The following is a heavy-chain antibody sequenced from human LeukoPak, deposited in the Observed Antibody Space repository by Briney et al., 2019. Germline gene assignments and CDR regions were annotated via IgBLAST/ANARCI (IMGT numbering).Heavy chain of an antibody. CDR1: GFTFSSYS. CDR2: ISSSSSYI. V-gene: IGHV3-21*01. J-gene: IGHJ3*02. D-gene: IGHD3-22*01. Sequence: PGGSLRLSCAASGFTFSSYSMNWVRQAPGKGLEWVSSISSSSSYIYYADSVKGRFTISRDNTKNSLYLQMNSLRAEDTAVYYCARALSYYYDSSGYLGDAFDIWGQGTMVTVSS. CDR3: ARALSYYYDSSGYLGDAFDI.